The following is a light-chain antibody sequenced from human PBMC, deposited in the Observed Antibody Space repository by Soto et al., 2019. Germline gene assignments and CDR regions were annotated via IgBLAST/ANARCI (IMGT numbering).Light chain of an antibody. V-gene: IGKV3-15*01. J-gene: IGKJ2*01. CDR3: QQYDKWPYT. Sequence: EMVMTQYPATFSVSLGERVNFSCRASQSVSTTLAWYQHKVGQAPRLLIYAASTRATGIPSRFSGSESGTEFALSISSLQSEDFAVYYWQQYDKWPYTFGQGTKLEIK. CDR1: QSVSTT. CDR2: AAS.